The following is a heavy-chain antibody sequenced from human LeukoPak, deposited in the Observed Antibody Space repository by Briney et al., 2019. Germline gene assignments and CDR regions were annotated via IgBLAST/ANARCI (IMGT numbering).Heavy chain of an antibody. V-gene: IGHV3-30*02. Sequence: GGSLRLSCAASGFTFSSYGMHWVRRAPGKGLKWVAFIRYDGSNKYYADSVKGRFTISRDNSKNTLYLQMNSLRAEDTAVYYCAKDRYYYDSSGPGDFDYWGQGSLVTVSS. J-gene: IGHJ4*02. CDR3: AKDRYYYDSSGPGDFDY. CDR2: IRYDGSNK. D-gene: IGHD3-22*01. CDR1: GFTFSSYG.